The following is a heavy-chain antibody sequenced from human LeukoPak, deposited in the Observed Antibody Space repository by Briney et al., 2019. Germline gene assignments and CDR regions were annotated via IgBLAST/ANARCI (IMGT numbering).Heavy chain of an antibody. CDR3: ARGGSMVRGVL. CDR2: MNSGGET. V-gene: IGHV3-53*01. Sequence: GGSLRLSCVVSGFTVSSDLMNWVRQAPGKGLEWVSAMNSGGETYYADSVRGRFIISRDKSRNTLYLQMNSLRGDDTAVYYCARGGSMVRGVLWGQGPLVTVSS. J-gene: IGHJ4*02. CDR1: GFTVSSDL. D-gene: IGHD3-10*01.